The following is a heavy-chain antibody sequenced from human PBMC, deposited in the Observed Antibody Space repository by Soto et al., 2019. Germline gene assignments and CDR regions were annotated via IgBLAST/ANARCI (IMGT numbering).Heavy chain of an antibody. Sequence: EVHLVESGGGLVKPGGSLRLSCTASGFTFSSYSMNWVRQAPGKGLEWVSSISSSSSHIYYVDSVKGRFTVSRDNAKNSVYLQMYSLRAEDTAVYYCTREITASDYWGQGNLVTVSS. CDR3: TREITASDY. J-gene: IGHJ4*02. V-gene: IGHV3-21*01. CDR2: ISSSSSHI. CDR1: GFTFSSYS.